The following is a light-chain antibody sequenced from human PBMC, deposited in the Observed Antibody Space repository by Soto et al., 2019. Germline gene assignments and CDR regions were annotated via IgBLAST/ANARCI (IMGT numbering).Light chain of an antibody. Sequence: DVQMTQSPSSLSASVGDRVIITCRASQGIRNDLAWYQQKPGKAPKRLIYAASGLQSGVPSRFSGSGSGTEFTLTISSLQPEDFASYYCLQHNSYPWTFGQGTKVEIK. V-gene: IGKV1-17*01. CDR1: QGIRND. J-gene: IGKJ1*01. CDR3: LQHNSYPWT. CDR2: AAS.